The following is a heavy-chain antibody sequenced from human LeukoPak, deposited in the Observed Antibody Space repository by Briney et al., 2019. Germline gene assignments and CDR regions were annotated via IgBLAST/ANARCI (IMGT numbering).Heavy chain of an antibody. V-gene: IGHV4-30-4*01. CDR3: ARDYFPLGSSSYYYGMDV. CDR2: IYYSGST. D-gene: IGHD3-10*01. J-gene: IGHJ6*02. Sequence: PSETLSLTCTLSGGSISSGDYFWTWIRQPPGKGLEWIGYIYYSGSTYYNPSLKSRLTISLDTSKNQISLKLNSVTAVDTAVYYCARDYFPLGSSSYYYGMDVWGQGTTVTVSS. CDR1: GGSISSGDYF.